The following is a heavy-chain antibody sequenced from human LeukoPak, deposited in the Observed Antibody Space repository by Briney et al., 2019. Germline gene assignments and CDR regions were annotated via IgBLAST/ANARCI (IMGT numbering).Heavy chain of an antibody. CDR1: GFTFSTYA. CDR2: IKGGGGDP. Sequence: GGSLRLSCAASGFTFSTYAMGWVRQAPGEVLEWVSSIKGGGGDPFYADSVRGRFTISRDKSKNTLYLQLNSLRPEDTAVYFCAQGGHDFNPFYYWGQGTLVTVSS. CDR3: AQGGHDFNPFYY. J-gene: IGHJ4*02. V-gene: IGHV3-23*01. D-gene: IGHD2-21*02.